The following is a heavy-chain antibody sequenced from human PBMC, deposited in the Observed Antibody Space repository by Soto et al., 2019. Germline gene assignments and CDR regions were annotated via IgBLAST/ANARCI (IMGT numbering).Heavy chain of an antibody. CDR2: IWYDGSNK. V-gene: IGHV3-33*01. CDR3: ARDHPGRGFDY. J-gene: IGHJ4*02. D-gene: IGHD3-10*01. Sequence: QVQLVESGGGVVQPGRSLRLSCAASGFTFSSYGMHWVRQAPGKGLEWVAVIWYDGSNKYYADSVKGRFTISRDNSKNTLYLQMNSLRAEDTAVYYCARDHPGRGFDYWGQGTLVTVSS. CDR1: GFTFSSYG.